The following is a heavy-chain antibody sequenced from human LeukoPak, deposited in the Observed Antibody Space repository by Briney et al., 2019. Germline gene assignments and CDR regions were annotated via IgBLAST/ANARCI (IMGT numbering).Heavy chain of an antibody. D-gene: IGHD6-13*01. CDR2: IYYSGST. CDR3: ARTYGSSGLGYFDL. Sequence: PSETLSLTCTVSGGSISSSSYYWGWIRQPPGKGLEWIGSIYYSGSTNYSPSLKSRLTISVDTSKNQFSLKLSSVTAADTAVYYCARTYGSSGLGYFDLRGRGTLVTVSS. J-gene: IGHJ2*01. CDR1: GGSISSSSYY. V-gene: IGHV4-39*07.